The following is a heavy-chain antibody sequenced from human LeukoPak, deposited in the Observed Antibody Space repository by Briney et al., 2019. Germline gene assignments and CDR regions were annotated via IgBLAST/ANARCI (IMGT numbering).Heavy chain of an antibody. D-gene: IGHD3-9*01. CDR2: VYYTGGT. CDR3: ARLTKGRYFDYIFAF. Sequence: PSETLSLTCTVSGASVSDSLSYWGWVRQPPGKGLEWVANVYYTGGTYYNPSLKSRVTMSVDTSKNQFSLKMTSVTAADTAIYYCARLTKGRYFDYIFAFWGQGILVTVSS. J-gene: IGHJ4*02. CDR1: GASVSDSLSY. V-gene: IGHV4-39*01.